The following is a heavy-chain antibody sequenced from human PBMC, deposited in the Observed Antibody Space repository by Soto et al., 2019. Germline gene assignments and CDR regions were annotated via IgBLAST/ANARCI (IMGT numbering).Heavy chain of an antibody. CDR2: IYHSGST. CDR1: GGSISSSNW. V-gene: IGHV4-4*02. Sequence: PSETLSLTCAVSGGSISSSNWWSWVRQPPGKGLEWIGEIYHSGSTNYNPSLKSRVTISVDKSKNQFSLKLSSVTAADTAVYYCARDNHYYGSGSYSYYYYGMDVWGQGTTVTVSS. J-gene: IGHJ6*02. D-gene: IGHD3-10*01. CDR3: ARDNHYYGSGSYSYYYYGMDV.